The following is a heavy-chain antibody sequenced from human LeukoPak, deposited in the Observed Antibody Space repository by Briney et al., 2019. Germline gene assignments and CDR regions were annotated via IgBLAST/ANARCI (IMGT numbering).Heavy chain of an antibody. Sequence: PGRSLRLSCVASGFTFSDYGTHWVRQAPGKGLEWVAATSYDGSDEYYVDSVKGRFTISRDNSKNTLYLEMKSLSSEDTAIYYCARTYTVFGAMDVWGKGTTVTVSA. CDR3: ARTYTVFGAMDV. V-gene: IGHV3-30*03. D-gene: IGHD3-3*01. CDR1: GFTFSDYG. CDR2: TSYDGSDE. J-gene: IGHJ6*04.